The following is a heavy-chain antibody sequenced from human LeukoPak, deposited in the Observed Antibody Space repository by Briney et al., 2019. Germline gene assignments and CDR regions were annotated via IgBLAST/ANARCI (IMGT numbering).Heavy chain of an antibody. CDR3: ARHDTGGDFDL. V-gene: IGHV3-48*03. Sequence: GGSLRLSCVASGFTISLFEMNWVRQPPGKGLEWISYVCNSGATKHYPDPPRGRFTISRDTDKKSLFFQMDRQRAEDSGLYYCARHDTGGDFDLWGQGTPVTVSS. CDR1: GFTISLFE. CDR2: VCNSGATK. D-gene: IGHD5-18*01. J-gene: IGHJ4*02.